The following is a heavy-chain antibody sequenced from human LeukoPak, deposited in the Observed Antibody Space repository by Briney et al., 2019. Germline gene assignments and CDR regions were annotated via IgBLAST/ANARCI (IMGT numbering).Heavy chain of an antibody. CDR2: IYPGDPDT. CDR1: GYSFTSYW. D-gene: IGHD3-22*01. V-gene: IGHV5-51*01. CDR3: ARQAYYYDSSGLGEAFDI. Sequence: GESLKISCKGSGYSFTSYWIGWVRQMPGKGLEWMGIIYPGDPDTRYSPSFQGQVTISADKSISTAYLQWSSLKASDTAMYYCARQAYYYDSSGLGEAFDIWGQGTMVTVSS. J-gene: IGHJ3*02.